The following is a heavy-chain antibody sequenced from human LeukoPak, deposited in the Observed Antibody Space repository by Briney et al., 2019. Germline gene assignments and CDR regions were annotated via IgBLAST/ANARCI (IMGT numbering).Heavy chain of an antibody. V-gene: IGHV3-30-3*01. J-gene: IGHJ4*02. CDR1: GLTLSNYA. Sequence: PGRSLRLPCAASGLTLSNYAMHWAPHAPGTRLEWVAVVSYGGSNKYYADSVKGRFTISRDNSKSTLYLQMNSLRAEDAAVYYCATIGDRRSGELYRIDYWGQGTLVTVSS. CDR2: VSYGGSNK. CDR3: ATIGDRRSGELYRIDY. D-gene: IGHD1-26*01.